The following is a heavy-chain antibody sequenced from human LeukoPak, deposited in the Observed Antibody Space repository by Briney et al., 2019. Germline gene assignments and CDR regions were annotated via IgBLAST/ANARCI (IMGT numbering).Heavy chain of an antibody. V-gene: IGHV3-23*01. CDR2: ISGSGGST. CDR1: GFTFSSYA. Sequence: GGSLRLSCAAPGFTFSSYAMSWVHQAAGKGLEWVSTISGSGGSTYYADSVKGRFTISRDNSKNTLYLQMNSLRAEDTAVYYCAKVVGATTRGYFDYWGQGTLVTVSS. D-gene: IGHD1-26*01. J-gene: IGHJ4*02. CDR3: AKVVGATTRGYFDY.